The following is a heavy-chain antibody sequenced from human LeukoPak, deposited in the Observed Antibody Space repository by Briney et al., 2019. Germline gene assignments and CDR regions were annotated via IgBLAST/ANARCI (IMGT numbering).Heavy chain of an antibody. CDR1: GGSISSYY. CDR2: IYYSGST. CDR3: ARETVTPGSYYYYYMDV. D-gene: IGHD4-11*01. V-gene: IGHV4-59*01. Sequence: SETLSLTCTVSGGSISSYYWSWIRQPPGKELEWIGYIYYSGSTNYNPSLKSRVTISVDTSKNQFSLKLSSVTAADTAVYYCARETVTPGSYYYYYMDVWGKGTTVTVSS. J-gene: IGHJ6*03.